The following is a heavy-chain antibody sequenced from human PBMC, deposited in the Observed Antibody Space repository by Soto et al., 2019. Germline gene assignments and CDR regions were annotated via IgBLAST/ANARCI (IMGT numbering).Heavy chain of an antibody. CDR3: ASADAGTKYYYYYYGMDV. J-gene: IGHJ6*02. D-gene: IGHD6-13*01. V-gene: IGHV3-30-3*01. CDR2: ISYDGSNK. CDR1: GFTFSSYA. Sequence: PGGSLRLSCAASGFTFSSYAMHWVRQAPGKGLEWVAVISYDGSNKYYADSVKGRFTISRDNSKNTLYLQMNSLRAEDTAVYYCASADAGTKYYYYYYGMDVWGQGTTVTVS.